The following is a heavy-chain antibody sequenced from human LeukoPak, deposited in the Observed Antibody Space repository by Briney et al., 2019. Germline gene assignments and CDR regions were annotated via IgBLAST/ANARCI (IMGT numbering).Heavy chain of an antibody. D-gene: IGHD3-22*01. CDR2: FDPEDGET. Sequence: ASVKVSCKVSGYTLTELSMHWVRQAPGKGLEWMGGFDPEDGETIYAQKFQGRVTMTTDTSTSTVYMELRSLRSDDTAVYYCARDYYDTTGGGAFDIWGRGTMVTVSS. J-gene: IGHJ3*02. V-gene: IGHV1-24*01. CDR3: ARDYYDTTGGGAFDI. CDR1: GYTLTELS.